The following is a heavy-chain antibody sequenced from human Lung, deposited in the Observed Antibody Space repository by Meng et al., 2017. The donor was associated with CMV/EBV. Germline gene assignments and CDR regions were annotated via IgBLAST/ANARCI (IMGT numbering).Heavy chain of an antibody. D-gene: IGHD6-13*01. CDR2: IPHDGSNK. Sequence: GESXKISCSASGLTFSDHGIHWVRQAPGKGLEWVTFIPHDGSNKFYADSVRGRFTISRDNSKNTVYLQMDNLRVEDTAVYYCANGEGSRWDDAFDIWGPGTXVTVSS. CDR1: GLTFSDHG. V-gene: IGHV3-30*02. CDR3: ANGEGSRWDDAFDI. J-gene: IGHJ3*02.